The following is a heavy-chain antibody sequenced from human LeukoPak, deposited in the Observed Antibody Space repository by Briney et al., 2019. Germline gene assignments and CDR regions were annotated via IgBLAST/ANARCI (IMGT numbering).Heavy chain of an antibody. CDR2: MNPNSGNT. V-gene: IGHV1-8*02. Sequence: ASVKVSCKASGYTFTSYGISWVRQAPGQGLEWMGWMNPNSGNTGYAQKFQGRVTMTRNTSISTAYMELSSLRSEDTAVYYCARGGVSYSAYYYYYYMDVWGKGTTVTVSS. J-gene: IGHJ6*03. CDR3: ARGGVSYSAYYYYYYMDV. CDR1: GYTFTSYG. D-gene: IGHD4-11*01.